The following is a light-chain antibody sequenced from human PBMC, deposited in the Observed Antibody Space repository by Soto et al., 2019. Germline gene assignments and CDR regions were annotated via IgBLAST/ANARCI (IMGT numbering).Light chain of an antibody. V-gene: IGLV2-14*01. CDR2: DVT. J-gene: IGLJ1*01. Sequence: QSVLTQPASLAGAPGQAITIPSKGNSKDIGGYNFVSWFQQHPGKAPKLLICDVTRRPSGVSDRFSGSKSGNTASLTISGLQAEDEADYYCNSYSGGNTLYVFGSGTKVTVL. CDR1: SKDIGGYNF. CDR3: NSYSGGNTLYV.